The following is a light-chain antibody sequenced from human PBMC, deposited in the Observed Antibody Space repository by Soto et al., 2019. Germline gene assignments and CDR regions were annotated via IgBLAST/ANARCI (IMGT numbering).Light chain of an antibody. V-gene: IGKV3D-15*01. J-gene: IGKJ1*01. CDR2: DAS. CDR1: QSVSSSY. CDR3: QQYDNWPRT. Sequence: EIVLMQSPGTLALSPGERATLCRRVSQSVSSSYLAWYQQKPGQAPRLLIYDASTRAPGIPARFSGSGSGTEFTLTISSLQSEDFAVYYCQQYDNWPRTFGQGTKVDIK.